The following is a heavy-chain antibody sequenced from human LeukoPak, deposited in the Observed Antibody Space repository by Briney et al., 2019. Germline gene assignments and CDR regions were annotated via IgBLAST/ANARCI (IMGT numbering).Heavy chain of an antibody. D-gene: IGHD2-2*01. CDR2: ISWNSGAV. CDR3: AKGQSYQLLAIWYHP. Sequence: GGSLRLSCAASGFTFDDYAMHWVRQVPGKGLEWVSGISWNSGAVGYAESVKGRFIISRDSAKKSLYLQMNSLRTDDTAFYYCAKGQSYQLLAIWYHPWGQGTLVTVSS. CDR1: GFTFDDYA. J-gene: IGHJ5*02. V-gene: IGHV3-9*01.